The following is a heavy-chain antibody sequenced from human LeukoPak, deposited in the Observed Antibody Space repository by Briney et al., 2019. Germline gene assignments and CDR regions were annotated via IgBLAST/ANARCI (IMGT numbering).Heavy chain of an antibody. J-gene: IGHJ4*02. CDR3: AKSVTMAPDKFVDGYSYGYGGDHPDDY. CDR2: ISGSGGNT. Sequence: GGSLRLSCAASGFTFSSYGMRWVRQAPGKGLEWVSTISGSGGNTYYADSVEGRFTISRDNSKNTLYLHMNSLRAEDTAVYYCAKSVTMAPDKFVDGYSYGYGGDHPDDYWGQGTLVTVSS. CDR1: GFTFSSYG. V-gene: IGHV3-23*01. D-gene: IGHD5-18*01.